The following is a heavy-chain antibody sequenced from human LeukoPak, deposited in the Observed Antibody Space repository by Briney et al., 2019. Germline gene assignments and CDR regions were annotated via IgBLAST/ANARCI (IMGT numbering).Heavy chain of an antibody. CDR1: GYRFTNYW. CDR2: IYPLDSDA. J-gene: IGHJ4*02. Sequence: GESLKISCKGSGYRFTNYWIGWVRQMPGKGLEWMGIIYPLDSDARYSPSFQGQVTISADKSINTAYLQWSSLRASDTAMYYCARSGYRGYEFDYWGQGTLVTVSS. D-gene: IGHD5-12*01. V-gene: IGHV5-51*01. CDR3: ARSGYRGYEFDY.